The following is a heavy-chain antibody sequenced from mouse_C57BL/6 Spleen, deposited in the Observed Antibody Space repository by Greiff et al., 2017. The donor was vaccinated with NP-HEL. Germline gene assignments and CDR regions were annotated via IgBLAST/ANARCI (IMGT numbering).Heavy chain of an antibody. D-gene: IGHD1-1*01. CDR2: ISSGSSTI. Sequence: EVKLVESGGGLVKPGGSLKLSCAASGFTFSDYGMHWVRQAPEKGLEWVAYISSGSSTIYYADTVKGRLTISRDNAKNTLFLQMTSLLSEDTAMYYCARFPITTLVAPYAMDYWGQGTSVTVSS. V-gene: IGHV5-17*01. CDR1: GFTFSDYG. CDR3: ARFPITTLVAPYAMDY. J-gene: IGHJ4*01.